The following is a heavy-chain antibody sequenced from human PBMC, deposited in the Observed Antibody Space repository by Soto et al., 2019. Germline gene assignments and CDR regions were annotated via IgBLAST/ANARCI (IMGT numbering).Heavy chain of an antibody. CDR2: ISSTTNYI. CDR1: GFTFSDYY. Sequence: GGSLRLSCAAFGFTFSDYYMSWVRQAPGKGLEWVSSISSTTNYIYYANAMKGRFTVSRDNAKNSVYLEMNSLSAEDTALYYCARGSEDLTSNFDYWGQGTLVTVSS. CDR3: ARGSEDLTSNFDY. J-gene: IGHJ4*02. V-gene: IGHV3-11*06.